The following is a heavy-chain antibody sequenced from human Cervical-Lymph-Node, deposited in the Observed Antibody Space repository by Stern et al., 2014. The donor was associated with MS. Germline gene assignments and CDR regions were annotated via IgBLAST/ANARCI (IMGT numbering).Heavy chain of an antibody. J-gene: IGHJ3*02. Sequence: EVQLVESGGGLVQPGGSLRLSCAPSGFTFSGYYMSWVRQAPGKGLEWVANLNQDGSEKNYVDAVKGRFTISRDNAKSSLFLQVNSLRVEDTALYYCARDSGSCNGCAFDIWGQGTMVTVSS. CDR1: GFTFSGYY. V-gene: IGHV3-7*01. CDR2: LNQDGSEK. CDR3: ARDSGSCNGCAFDI. D-gene: IGHD2/OR15-2a*01.